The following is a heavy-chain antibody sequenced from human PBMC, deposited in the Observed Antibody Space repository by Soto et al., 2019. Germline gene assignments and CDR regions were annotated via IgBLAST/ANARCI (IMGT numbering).Heavy chain of an antibody. CDR3: ARGSVVPAGDAFDI. V-gene: IGHV4-34*01. J-gene: IGHJ3*02. CDR2: INPSGST. CDR1: GGSFSGYY. Sequence: QVQLQQWGAGLLKPSETLSLTCAVYGGSFSGYYWSWIRQPPGKGLEWIGEINPSGSTNYNPSLKSRVTRSVDTSKNQFSLKLSSVTAADTAVYYCARGSVVPAGDAFDIWGQGTMVTVSS. D-gene: IGHD2-2*01.